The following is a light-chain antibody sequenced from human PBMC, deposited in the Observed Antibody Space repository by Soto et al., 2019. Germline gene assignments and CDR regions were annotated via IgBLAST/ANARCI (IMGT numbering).Light chain of an antibody. CDR3: HQYHSFPLT. CDR1: QSISPW. J-gene: IGKJ4*01. Sequence: DFQMTQFPSTLSASVGDRVTITCRASQSISPWLAWYRQKPGKAPKLLIYKASSLQRGVPSRFSGSGSGTEFTLAISGLHPVEFATYNCHQYHSFPLTCGGGTKVDI. V-gene: IGKV1-5*03. CDR2: KAS.